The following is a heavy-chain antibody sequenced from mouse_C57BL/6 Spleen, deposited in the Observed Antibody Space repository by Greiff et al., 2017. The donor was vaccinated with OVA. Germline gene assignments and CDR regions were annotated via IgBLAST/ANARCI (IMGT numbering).Heavy chain of an antibody. CDR2: ISYSGST. Sequence: DVQLQESGPGMVKPSQSLSLTCTVTGYSITSGYDWHWIRHFPGNKLEWMGYISYSGSTNYNPSLKSRISITHDTSKNHFFLKLNSVTTEDTATYYCARTVDYYWYFDVWGTGTTVTVSS. CDR1: GYSITSGYD. CDR3: ARTVDYYWYFDV. D-gene: IGHD2-4*01. J-gene: IGHJ1*03. V-gene: IGHV3-1*01.